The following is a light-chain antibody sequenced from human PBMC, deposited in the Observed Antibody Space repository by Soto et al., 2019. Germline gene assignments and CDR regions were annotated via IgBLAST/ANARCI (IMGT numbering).Light chain of an antibody. Sequence: EIVLTQYPGTLSLSPGEGATLSCRARQSVSTNFFAWYQQKPGQAPRLLIYGASTRATGIPDRFSGRGSGTDFTLTISRLEYEYFAVYYCQQYGRTSWTFGQGTKVEIK. CDR3: QQYGRTSWT. CDR1: QSVSTNF. V-gene: IGKV3-20*01. CDR2: GAS. J-gene: IGKJ1*01.